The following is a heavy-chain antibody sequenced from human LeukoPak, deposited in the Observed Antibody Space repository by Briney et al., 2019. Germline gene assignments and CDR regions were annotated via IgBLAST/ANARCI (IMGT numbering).Heavy chain of an antibody. V-gene: IGHV3-23*01. CDR3: VRGYSSGYRLDY. D-gene: IGHD3-22*01. CDR2: ISGSGGGT. Sequence: PGGSLRLSCAASGFTLKSYAMNWVRQAPGKGLEWVSDISGSGGGTYHADSAKGRFTISRDNSKNTLYLQMNNLRVEDAAVYYCVRGYSSGYRLDYWGQGTLVTVSS. CDR1: GFTLKSYA. J-gene: IGHJ4*02.